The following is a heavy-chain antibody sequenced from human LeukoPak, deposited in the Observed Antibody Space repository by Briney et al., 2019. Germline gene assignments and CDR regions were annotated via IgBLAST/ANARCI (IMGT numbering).Heavy chain of an antibody. J-gene: IGHJ4*02. CDR3: ARDPAKFWSGHDY. CDR1: GFTFSSYG. D-gene: IGHD3-3*01. Sequence: GRSLRLSYTASGFTFSSYGMHWVRQAPGKGLEWVAVISYDGSNKYYADSVKGRFTISRDNSKNTLYVQMNSLRAEDTAVYYCARDPAKFWSGHDYWGQGTLVTVSS. V-gene: IGHV3-30*03. CDR2: ISYDGSNK.